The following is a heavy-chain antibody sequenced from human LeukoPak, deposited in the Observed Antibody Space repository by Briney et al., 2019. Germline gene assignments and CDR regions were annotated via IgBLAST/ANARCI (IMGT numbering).Heavy chain of an antibody. D-gene: IGHD3-10*01. J-gene: IGHJ5*02. CDR1: GGSVNSYY. V-gene: IGHV4-4*07. Sequence: SETLSLTCTVSGGSVNSYYLSWIRQPAGKPLEWIGRIYDGGSTNYNPSLKSRVTMSVDTSKNQTSLKLKSVTAADTAVYYCARDSGTSGEVKFDPWGQGALVTVSS. CDR2: IYDGGST. CDR3: ARDSGTSGEVKFDP.